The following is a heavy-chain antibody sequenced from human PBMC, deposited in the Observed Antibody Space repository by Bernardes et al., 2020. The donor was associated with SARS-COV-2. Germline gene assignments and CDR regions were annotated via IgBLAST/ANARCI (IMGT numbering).Heavy chain of an antibody. CDR3: ARGEMGYCSDGSCSGPFN. J-gene: IGHJ4*02. D-gene: IGHD2-15*01. CDR2: ILYDGSNK. V-gene: IGHV3-33*01. CDR1: GFVFKNYG. Sequence: GGSLRLSCAASGFVFKNYGMHWVRQSPGKGLEWVSLILYDGSNKYYADSVRGRFTISRDNSKNMLFLQMNNLRAEDTAVYHCARGEMGYCSDGSCSGPFNWGQGTLVTVSS.